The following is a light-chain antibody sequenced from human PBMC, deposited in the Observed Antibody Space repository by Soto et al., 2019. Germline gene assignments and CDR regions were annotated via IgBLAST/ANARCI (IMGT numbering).Light chain of an antibody. V-gene: IGLV2-11*01. Sequence: QSALTQPRSVSGSPGQSVTISCTGTSSDVGGYDYVSWYQQHPGKAPKLMIYDVRQRPSGAPDRFSGSKSGNTASLTISGLQAEDKAVNDSSSYTASHPWGFGTGTRLTVL. J-gene: IGLJ1*01. CDR1: SSDVGGYDY. CDR3: SSYTASHPWG. CDR2: DVR.